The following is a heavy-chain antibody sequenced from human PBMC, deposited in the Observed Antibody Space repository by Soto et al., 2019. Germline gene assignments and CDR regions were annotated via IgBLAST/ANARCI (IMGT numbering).Heavy chain of an antibody. CDR1: GGSINSYY. Sequence: SETLSLTCSVSGGSINSYYWSWIRQPPGKGLEWIGYIYYSGSTYYNPSLKSRVTMSVDTSKNQFSLKLSSVTAADTAVYFCARLPGAARPPYGMDVWGQGTTVTVSS. CDR2: IYYSGST. CDR3: ARLPGAARPPYGMDV. J-gene: IGHJ6*02. D-gene: IGHD6-6*01. V-gene: IGHV4-59*01.